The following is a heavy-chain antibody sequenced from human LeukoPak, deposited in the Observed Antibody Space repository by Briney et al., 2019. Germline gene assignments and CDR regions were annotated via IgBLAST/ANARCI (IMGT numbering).Heavy chain of an antibody. CDR3: ARSMILASPDI. CDR1: GGSISSYY. V-gene: IGHV4-59*01. CDR2: IYYSGST. J-gene: IGHJ3*02. Sequence: SETLSLTCTVSGGSISSYYWSWIRQPPGKGLEWIGYIYYSGSTNYNPSLKSRVTISVDTSKNQFSLKLSSVTAADTAVYYCARSMILASPDIWGQGTMVTVSS. D-gene: IGHD3-22*01.